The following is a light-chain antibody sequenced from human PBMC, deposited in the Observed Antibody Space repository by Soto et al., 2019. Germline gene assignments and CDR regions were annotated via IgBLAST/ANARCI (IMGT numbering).Light chain of an antibody. J-gene: IGKJ1*01. V-gene: IGKV1-39*01. CDR1: QTVSRY. CDR3: QQTYSNLWT. CDR2: AAS. Sequence: DIQLTQAPSSMSASVGDTVTITCRACQTVSRYLSWYQQKSVTAPKLLIYAASTLHTGVPSRFSGRGSGTDFTLTINKLQREDFADYFCQQTYSNLWTFGQGTKVHIK.